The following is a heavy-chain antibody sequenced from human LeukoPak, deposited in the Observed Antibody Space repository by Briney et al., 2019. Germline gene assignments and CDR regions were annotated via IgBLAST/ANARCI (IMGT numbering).Heavy chain of an antibody. CDR1: GFTFSSYS. V-gene: IGHV3-21*01. D-gene: IGHD3-22*01. CDR3: ARINHYDTNGYSYYYYGMDV. Sequence: GGSLRLSCAASGFTFSSYSMNWVRQAPGKGLEWVSSISSSSSYIYYADSVKGRFTISRDNAKNSLYLQMNSLRAEDTAVYYCARINHYDTNGYSYYYYGMDVWGQGTTVTVSS. J-gene: IGHJ6*02. CDR2: ISSSSSYI.